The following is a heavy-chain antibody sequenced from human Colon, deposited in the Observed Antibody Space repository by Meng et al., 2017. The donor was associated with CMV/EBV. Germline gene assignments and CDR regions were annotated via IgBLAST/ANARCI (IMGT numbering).Heavy chain of an antibody. J-gene: IGHJ4*02. CDR3: AKSRGAGPSALNY. CDR1: GFDFKFYA. CDR2: ISGNGINT. V-gene: IGHV3-23*01. Sequence: GGSLRLSCAASGFDFKFYAMTWVRQAPGKGLEWVSLISGNGINTYYADSVKGRFTISRDNSKNTLYLQMNSLRADDTAVYYCAKSRGAGPSALNYWGQGTLVTVSS. D-gene: IGHD2-2*01.